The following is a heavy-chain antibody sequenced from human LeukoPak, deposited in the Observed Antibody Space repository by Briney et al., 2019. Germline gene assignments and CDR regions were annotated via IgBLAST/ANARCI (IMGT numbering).Heavy chain of an antibody. Sequence: ASVKVSCKASGYTFTSYAMHWVRQAPGQRLEWLGWINAGNGNTKYSQKFQGRVTITRDTSASTAYMELSSLRSEDTAVYYCATGLGGTIFRVAPDYYYYYYGVDVWGQGTTVTVSS. V-gene: IGHV1-3*01. CDR1: GYTFTSYA. CDR2: INAGNGNT. J-gene: IGHJ6*02. CDR3: ATGLGGTIFRVAPDYYYYYYGVDV. D-gene: IGHD3-3*01.